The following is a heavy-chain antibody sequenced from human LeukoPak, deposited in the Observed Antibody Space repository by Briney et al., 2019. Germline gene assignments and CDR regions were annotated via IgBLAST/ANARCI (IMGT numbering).Heavy chain of an antibody. Sequence: ASVKVSCKASGYTFTSYYMHWVRQAPGQGLEWMGIINPSGSTSYAQKFQGRVTMTRDTSTSTVYMELSSLRSEDTAVYYCARSPRAAAAGNGGNWFDPWGQGTLVTVSS. V-gene: IGHV1-46*01. J-gene: IGHJ5*02. D-gene: IGHD6-13*01. CDR1: GYTFTSYY. CDR3: ARSPRAAAAGNGGNWFDP. CDR2: INPSGST.